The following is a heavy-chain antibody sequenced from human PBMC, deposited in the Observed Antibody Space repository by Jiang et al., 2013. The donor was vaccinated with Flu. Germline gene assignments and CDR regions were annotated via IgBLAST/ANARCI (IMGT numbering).Heavy chain of an antibody. D-gene: IGHD2-15*01. J-gene: IGHJ4*02. Sequence: SGSELKKPGASVKVSCKASGYPFTRHAMNWVRQAPGQGLECMGWINTNTGSPTYAQGFTGRFVFSLDTSASTAYLQISSLKAGDTAVHYCAGKFCSGNSCFHYWGQGTLVTVSS. CDR2: INTNTGSP. CDR3: AGKFCSGNSCFHY. CDR1: GYPFTRHA. V-gene: IGHV7-4-1*02.